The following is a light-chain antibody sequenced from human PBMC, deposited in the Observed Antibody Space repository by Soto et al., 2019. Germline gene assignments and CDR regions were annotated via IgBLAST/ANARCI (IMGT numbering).Light chain of an antibody. V-gene: IGLV2-14*03. CDR2: DVS. Sequence: QSALTQPASVSGSPGQSITISCTGTSSDIGGYNYVSWYQQHPGKAPRLMIYDVSNRPSGVSNRFSGSKSDNTASLTISGLQAEDEDDYYCSSFTNSATGVLFGGGTKLTVL. CDR1: SSDIGGYNY. J-gene: IGLJ2*01. CDR3: SSFTNSATGVL.